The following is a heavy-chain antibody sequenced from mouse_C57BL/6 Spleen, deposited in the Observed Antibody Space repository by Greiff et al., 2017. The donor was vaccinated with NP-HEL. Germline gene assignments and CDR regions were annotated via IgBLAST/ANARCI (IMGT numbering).Heavy chain of an antibody. J-gene: IGHJ4*01. CDR1: GFTFSDYG. CDR2: ISSGSSTI. V-gene: IGHV5-17*01. D-gene: IGHD2-3*01. CDR3: AREDDGYYNAMDY. Sequence: DVMLVESGGGLVKPGGSLKLSCAASGFTFSDYGMHWVRQAPEKGLEWVAYISSGSSTIYYADTVKGRFTISRDNAKNTLFLQMTSLRSEDTAMYYCAREDDGYYNAMDYWGQGTSVTVSS.